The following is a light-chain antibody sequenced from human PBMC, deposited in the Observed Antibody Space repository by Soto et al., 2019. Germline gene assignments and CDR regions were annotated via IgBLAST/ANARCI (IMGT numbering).Light chain of an antibody. J-gene: IGLJ3*02. CDR3: AAWDDTLGGV. V-gene: IGLV1-47*02. Sequence: QSVLTQPPSASGTPGQTVTISCSGGSSNIGSNYVYWYQQLSGTAPRLIIYSNDQRSSGVPDRFSGSRSGTSASLAISGLRSEDEADYSCAAWDDTLGGVFGGGTKLTVL. CDR1: SSNIGSNY. CDR2: SND.